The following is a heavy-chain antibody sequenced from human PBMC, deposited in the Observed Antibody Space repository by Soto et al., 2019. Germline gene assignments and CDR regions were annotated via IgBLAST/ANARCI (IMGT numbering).Heavy chain of an antibody. D-gene: IGHD3-9*01. V-gene: IGHV4-59*01. CDR1: GGSISSYY. Sequence: ASETLSLTCTVSGGSISSYYWSWIRQPPGKGLEWIGYIYYSGSTNYNPSLKSRVTISVDTSKNQFSLKLSSVTAADTAVYYCAGMTGRYYYYYYGMDVWGQGTTVTVSS. CDR2: IYYSGST. J-gene: IGHJ6*02. CDR3: AGMTGRYYYYYYGMDV.